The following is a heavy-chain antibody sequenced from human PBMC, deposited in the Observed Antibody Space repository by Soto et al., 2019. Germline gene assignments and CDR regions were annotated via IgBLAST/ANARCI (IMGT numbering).Heavy chain of an antibody. Sequence: QVQLVESGGGVVQPGRSLRLSCAASGFTFSSYAMHWVRQAPGKGLEWVAVISYDGSNKYYADSVKGRFTISRDNSKNMLYLQMNSLRAEDTAVYYCARDPSSGWLQLVFFDYWGQGTLVTVSS. J-gene: IGHJ4*02. CDR2: ISYDGSNK. CDR3: ARDPSSGWLQLVFFDY. D-gene: IGHD5-12*01. CDR1: GFTFSSYA. V-gene: IGHV3-30-3*01.